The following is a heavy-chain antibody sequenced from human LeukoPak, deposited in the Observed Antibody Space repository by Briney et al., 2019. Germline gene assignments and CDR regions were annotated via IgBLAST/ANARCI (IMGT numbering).Heavy chain of an antibody. Sequence: SETLSLTCAVYGGSFSGYYWSWIRQPPGKGLEWIGEINHSGSTNYNPSLKSRVTISVDTSKNQFSLKLSSVTAADTAVYYCARGIVVVPATEEHYFDYWGQGTLVTVSS. CDR1: GGSFSGYY. J-gene: IGHJ4*02. CDR3: ARGIVVVPATEEHYFDY. V-gene: IGHV4-34*01. CDR2: INHSGST. D-gene: IGHD2-2*01.